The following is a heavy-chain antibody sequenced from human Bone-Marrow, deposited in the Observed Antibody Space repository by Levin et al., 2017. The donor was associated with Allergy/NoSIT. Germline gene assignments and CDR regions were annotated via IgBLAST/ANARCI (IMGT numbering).Heavy chain of an antibody. CDR3: ARGAGIGDFWGGSPNWFDP. Sequence: PGGSLRLSCAASGFIFSIYEMNWVRQAPGKGLEWVSYITNSGASTRYADSVKGRFTISRDNTDNSLYLQMDSLRADDTAVYYCARGAGIGDFWGGSPNWFDPWGQGTLVTVSS. V-gene: IGHV3-48*03. D-gene: IGHD3-3*01. J-gene: IGHJ5*02. CDR1: GFIFSIYE. CDR2: ITNSGAST.